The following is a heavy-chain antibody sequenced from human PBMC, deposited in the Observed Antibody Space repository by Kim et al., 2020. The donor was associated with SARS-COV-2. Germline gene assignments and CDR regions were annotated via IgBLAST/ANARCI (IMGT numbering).Heavy chain of an antibody. CDR1: GYSFKSYP. J-gene: IGHJ4*02. D-gene: IGHD3-16*01. Sequence: ASVKVSCKASGYSFKSYPIHWLRQAPGQRLEWMGWVNAANDKTKYSQKFQGRVTITRDTSANTAYMELSSLTSEDTALYYCARDMIPTVYDYWGQGTLVT. V-gene: IGHV1-3*01. CDR2: VNAANDKT. CDR3: ARDMIPTVYDY.